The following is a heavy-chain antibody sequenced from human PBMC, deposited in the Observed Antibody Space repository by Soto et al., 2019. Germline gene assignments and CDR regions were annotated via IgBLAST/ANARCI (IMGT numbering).Heavy chain of an antibody. Sequence: QVQLQESGPGLVKPSQTLSLTCTVSGGSISSGDYYWSWIRQPPGKGLEWIGYIYYSGSTYYNPSPNNRVTLSVDTSKNQYSLKLSSVTAADTAVYYCARGGPPAGEIQEYWFDPWGQGTLVTVSS. D-gene: IGHD3-10*01. CDR3: ARGGPPAGEIQEYWFDP. J-gene: IGHJ5*02. CDR1: GGSISSGDYY. V-gene: IGHV4-30-4*01. CDR2: IYYSGST.